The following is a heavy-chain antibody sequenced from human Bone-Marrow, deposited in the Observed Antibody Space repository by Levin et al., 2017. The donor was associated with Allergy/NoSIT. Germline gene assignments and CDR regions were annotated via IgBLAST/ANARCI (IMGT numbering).Heavy chain of an antibody. CDR1: GFTFDDYA. CDR3: AKGLYGSGSLNDY. CDR2: ISWNSGSI. J-gene: IGHJ4*02. V-gene: IGHV3-9*01. D-gene: IGHD3-10*01. Sequence: SLKISCAASGFTFDDYAMHWVRQAPGKGLEWVSGISWNSGSIGYADSVKGRFTISRDNAKNSLYLQMNSLRAEDTALYYCAKGLYGSGSLNDYWGQGTLVTVSS.